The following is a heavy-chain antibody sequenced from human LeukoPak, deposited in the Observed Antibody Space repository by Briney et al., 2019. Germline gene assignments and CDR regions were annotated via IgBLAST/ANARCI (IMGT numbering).Heavy chain of an antibody. Sequence: SETLSLTCTVSGGSISSSSYYWGWIRQPPGKGLEWIGSIYYSGSTYNNPSLKSRVTTSVDTSKNQFSLKLSSVTAADTAVYYCARHDVGCSGGSCYLYYSDYWGQGTLVTVSS. D-gene: IGHD2-15*01. CDR1: GGSISSSSYY. CDR2: IYYSGST. J-gene: IGHJ4*02. V-gene: IGHV4-39*01. CDR3: ARHDVGCSGGSCYLYYSDY.